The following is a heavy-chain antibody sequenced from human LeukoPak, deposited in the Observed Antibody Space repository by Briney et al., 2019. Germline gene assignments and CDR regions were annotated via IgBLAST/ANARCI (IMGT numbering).Heavy chain of an antibody. D-gene: IGHD3-10*01. CDR2: IYRSGTT. CDR1: GDSMRNYY. J-gene: IGHJ5*02. CDR3: ARESTRYGSGNYNWFDR. V-gene: IGHV4-4*07. Sequence: SGTLSLTCTVSGDSMRNYYWAWIRQSAGKGLEWIGRIYRSGTTNYSPSLHSRVTMSIDTSQNYFSLKLTSVTAADTAVYYCARESTRYGSGNYNWFDRWGQGTLVTVSS.